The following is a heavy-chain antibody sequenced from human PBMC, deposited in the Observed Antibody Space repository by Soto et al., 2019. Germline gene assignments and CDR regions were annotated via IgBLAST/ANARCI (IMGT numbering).Heavy chain of an antibody. J-gene: IGHJ4*02. D-gene: IGHD6-13*01. CDR2: IYYSGST. CDR3: ARVLAAAGPPDY. V-gene: IGHV4-30-4*01. Sequence: SETLSLTCTVSGGSISSGDYYWSWIRHPPGKGLEWIGYIYYSGSTYYNPSLKSRVTISVDTSKNQFSLKLSSVTAAATAVYYCARVLAAAGPPDYWRKGTLVTVSS. CDR1: GGSISSGDYY.